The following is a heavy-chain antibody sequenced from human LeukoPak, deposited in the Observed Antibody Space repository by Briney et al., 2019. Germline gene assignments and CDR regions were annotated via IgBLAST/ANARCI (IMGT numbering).Heavy chain of an antibody. CDR3: AKDIRLLTTVTTRTLDY. Sequence: GGSLRLSCAASGFTFSSYAMSWVRQAPGKGLEWVSAISGSGGSTYYADSVKGRFTISRDNSKNTLYLQMNSLRAEDTAVYYCAKDIRLLTTVTTRTLDYWGQGTLVPGPS. CDR2: ISGSGGST. V-gene: IGHV3-23*01. D-gene: IGHD4-17*01. CDR1: GFTFSSYA. J-gene: IGHJ4*02.